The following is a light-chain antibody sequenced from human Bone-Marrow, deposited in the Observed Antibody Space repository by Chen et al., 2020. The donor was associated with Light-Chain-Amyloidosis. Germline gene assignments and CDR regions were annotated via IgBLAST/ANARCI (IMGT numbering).Light chain of an antibody. V-gene: IGKV1-39*01. CDR2: ATS. Sequence: DSQMTQSPSSLSASVGDRVAITCRSSQSVSRYLNWYQQNPGKAPKLLIYATSNLQSVVPSRFSGSGSETDFTLTISSLQPEDFATYYCQQSYSSPLTFGGGTRVEIK. CDR1: QSVSRY. J-gene: IGKJ4*01. CDR3: QQSYSSPLT.